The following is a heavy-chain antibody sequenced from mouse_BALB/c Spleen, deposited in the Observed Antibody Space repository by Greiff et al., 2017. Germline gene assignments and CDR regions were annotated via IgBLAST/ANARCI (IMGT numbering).Heavy chain of an antibody. CDR2: IWAGGST. CDR3: ARERNYDYDGYYFDY. V-gene: IGHV2-9*02. J-gene: IGHJ2*01. D-gene: IGHD2-4*01. CDR1: GFSLTSYG. Sequence: QVQLKESGPGLVAPSQSLSITCTVSGFSLTSYGVHWVRQPPGKGLEWLGVIWAGGSTNYNSALMSRLSISKDNSKSQVFLKMNSLQTDDTAMYYCARERNYDYDGYYFDYWGQGTTLTVSS.